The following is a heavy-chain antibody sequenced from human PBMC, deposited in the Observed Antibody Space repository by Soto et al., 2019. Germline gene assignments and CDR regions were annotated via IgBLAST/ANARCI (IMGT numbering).Heavy chain of an antibody. J-gene: IGHJ4*02. CDR3: ANRGWYEDF. CDR2: ISGSGGST. Sequence: GGSLRLSCAASGFTFSSYAMSWVRQAPGKGLEWVSAISGSGGSTYYADSVKGRFTISRDNSKNTLYLQVNSLRAEDAAVYYCANRGWYEDFWGQGTLVTVSS. CDR1: GFTFSSYA. D-gene: IGHD6-19*01. V-gene: IGHV3-23*01.